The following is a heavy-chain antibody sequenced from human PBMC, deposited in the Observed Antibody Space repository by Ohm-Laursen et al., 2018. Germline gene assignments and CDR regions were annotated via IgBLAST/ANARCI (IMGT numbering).Heavy chain of an antibody. CDR1: GASINLYY. V-gene: IGHV4-59*01. D-gene: IGHD2-2*01. J-gene: IGHJ6*02. Sequence: SETLSLTCPVSGASINLYYWSWIRQPPGKELEWIGYINHSGSTNYNPSLKSRLTISVDTSKNQFSLKLTSVTTADTAVYYCARDLIAYCPTTSCDNFGMDVWGQGTTVTVSS. CDR2: INHSGST. CDR3: ARDLIAYCPTTSCDNFGMDV.